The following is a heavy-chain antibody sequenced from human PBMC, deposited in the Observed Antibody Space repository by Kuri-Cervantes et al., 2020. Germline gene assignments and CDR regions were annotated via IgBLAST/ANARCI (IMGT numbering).Heavy chain of an antibody. CDR3: ARDLGRRCSSTSCYSYYYYGMDV. V-gene: IGHV3-33*01. D-gene: IGHD2-2*02. J-gene: IGHJ6*02. Sequence: GGSLRLSCAASGFTFSSYGMHWVRKAPGKGLEWVAVIWYDGSNKYYADSVKGRFTISRDNSKNTLYLQMNNLRAEDTAAYYCARDLGRRCSSTSCYSYYYYGMDVWGQGTTVTVSS. CDR2: IWYDGSNK. CDR1: GFTFSSYG.